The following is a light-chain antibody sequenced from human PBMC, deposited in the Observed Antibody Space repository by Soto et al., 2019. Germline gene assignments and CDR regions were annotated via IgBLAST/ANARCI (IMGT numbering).Light chain of an antibody. Sequence: QSVLTQPPSVSAAPGQKVTISCSGSSSNIGGSSVSWYQQLPGTARKLLIYDDNKRPSGIPDRFSGSKSGTSATLGITGFQTGDEADYYCGSWDSSLSAYVFGTGSKVTVL. CDR3: GSWDSSLSAYV. CDR2: DDN. J-gene: IGLJ1*01. CDR1: SSNIGGSS. V-gene: IGLV1-51*01.